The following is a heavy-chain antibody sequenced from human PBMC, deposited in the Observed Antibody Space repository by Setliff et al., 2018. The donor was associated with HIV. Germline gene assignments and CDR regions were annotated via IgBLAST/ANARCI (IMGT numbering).Heavy chain of an antibody. CDR2: ITHSGST. V-gene: IGHV4-34*01. J-gene: IGHJ4*02. D-gene: IGHD6-19*01. CDR1: GGSLTDFY. Sequence: SETLSLTCAVYGGSLTDFYWTFIRQSPGKGLEWIGEITHSGSTTYDPSLKSRITVSVDTSKNQFSLKLTSVTAADMGVYYCARGRKKTLAVSGTRYFDFWGQGTLVTVSS. CDR3: ARGRKKTLAVSGTRYFDF.